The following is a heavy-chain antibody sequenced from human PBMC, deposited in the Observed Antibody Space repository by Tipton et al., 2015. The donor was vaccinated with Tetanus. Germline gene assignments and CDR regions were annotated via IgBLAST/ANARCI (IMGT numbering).Heavy chain of an antibody. J-gene: IGHJ4*02. D-gene: IGHD2-8*01. CDR3: ARTQGSALIDY. CDR2: IDYFGST. V-gene: IGHV4-59*01. Sequence: LRLSCTVSGGSISTYHWNWIRQSPGKGLEWIGYIDYFGSTKYNPSLKSRVAMSVDTSKNQLSLRLNSVTSADTAVYYCARTQGSALIDYWGQGTLVTVSS. CDR1: GGSISTYH.